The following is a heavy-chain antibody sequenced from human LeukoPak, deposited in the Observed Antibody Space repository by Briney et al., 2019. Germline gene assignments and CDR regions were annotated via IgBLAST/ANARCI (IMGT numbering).Heavy chain of an antibody. Sequence: GASVKVSCKASGGTFSSYAISWVRQAPGQGLEWMGGIIPIFGTANYAQKFQGRVTITADESTSTAYMELSSLRSEDTAVYYCATGVVPAATTVSYYYYMDVWGKGTTVTVSS. CDR2: IIPIFGTA. V-gene: IGHV1-69*13. D-gene: IGHD2-2*01. J-gene: IGHJ6*03. CDR3: ATGVVPAATTVSYYYYMDV. CDR1: GGTFSSYA.